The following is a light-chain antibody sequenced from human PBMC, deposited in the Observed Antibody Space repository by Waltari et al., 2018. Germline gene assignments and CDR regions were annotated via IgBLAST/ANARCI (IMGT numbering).Light chain of an antibody. Sequence: SYVLPQPPSVSVAPGKPARITCGGNDFGSKSVHWYQQKPGQAPVVVMSYDSDRPSGIPERCSGANSGNTATLTITRVEAGDEADYYCQVWDRNPDHTEVFGGGTRVTVL. CDR3: QVWDRNPDHTEV. V-gene: IGLV3-21*04. CDR2: YDS. CDR1: DFGSKS. J-gene: IGLJ3*02.